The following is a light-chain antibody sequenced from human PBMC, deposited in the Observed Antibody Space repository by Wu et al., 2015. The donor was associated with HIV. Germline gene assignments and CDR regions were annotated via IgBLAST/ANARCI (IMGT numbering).Light chain of an antibody. CDR1: QSVDGY. V-gene: IGKV3-11*01. J-gene: IGKJ4*01. CDR2: DAS. Sequence: EIVLTQSPATLSLSPGERATLSCRASQSVDGYLAWYQQKPGQAPRLLISDASNRATGIPARFSGSGSGTDFTLTISSLESEDFAVYYCQQRYNWPLTFGGGTKGGDQT. CDR3: QQRYNWPLT.